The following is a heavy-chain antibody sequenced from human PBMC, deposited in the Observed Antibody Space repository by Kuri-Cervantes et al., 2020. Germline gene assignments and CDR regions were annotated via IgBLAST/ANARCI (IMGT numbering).Heavy chain of an antibody. J-gene: IGHJ1*01. D-gene: IGHD6-19*01. Sequence: ASVKVSCKASGYTFIAYYMHWVRQAPGQGLEWMGWINPNSGGTNYAQKFQGRVTMTRDTSISTAYMELSRLRSDDTAVYYCARDVSGSGWSYFQHWGQGTLVTVSS. CDR3: ARDVSGSGWSYFQH. V-gene: IGHV1-2*02. CDR2: INPNSGGT. CDR1: GYTFIAYY.